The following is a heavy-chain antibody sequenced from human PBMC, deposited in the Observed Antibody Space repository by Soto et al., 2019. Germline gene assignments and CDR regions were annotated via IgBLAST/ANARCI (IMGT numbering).Heavy chain of an antibody. CDR1: GFTFSSYS. V-gene: IGHV3-48*01. CDR2: ISSSSTI. Sequence: GGSLRLSCAASGFTFSSYSMNWVRQAPGKGLEWVSYISSSSTIYYADSVKGRFTISRDNAKNSLYLQMNSLRAEDTAVYYCARAIGRSSWFDPWGQGTLVTVSS. CDR3: ARAIGRSSWFDP. J-gene: IGHJ5*02.